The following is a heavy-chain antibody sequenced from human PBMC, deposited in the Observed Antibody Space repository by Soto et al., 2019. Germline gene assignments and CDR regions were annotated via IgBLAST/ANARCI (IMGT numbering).Heavy chain of an antibody. CDR2: IYPSGTT. J-gene: IGHJ4*02. CDR1: GGSISSYY. CDR3: ASGSARGIDY. Sequence: SETLSLTCTVSGGSISSYYWSWIRQPPGKGLEWIGYIYPSGTTNNNPSLKSRVTISVDTSKKEFSLKLSFVTAEDTAVYYCASGSARGIDYWGQGSLVTVSS. V-gene: IGHV4-59*01. D-gene: IGHD6-6*01.